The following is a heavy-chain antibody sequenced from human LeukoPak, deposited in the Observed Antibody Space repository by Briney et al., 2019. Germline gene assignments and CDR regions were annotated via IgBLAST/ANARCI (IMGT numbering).Heavy chain of an antibody. V-gene: IGHV1-69*05. CDR3: AGAGGELRAFDI. Sequence: GASVKVSCKASGGTFSSYAISWVRQAPGQGLEWMGRIIPIFVTANYAQKFQGRVTSTTDESTSTAYMERSTLRSEEKAVYYCAGAGGELRAFDIWGQGTMVTVSS. J-gene: IGHJ3*02. D-gene: IGHD1-26*01. CDR2: IIPIFVTA. CDR1: GGTFSSYA.